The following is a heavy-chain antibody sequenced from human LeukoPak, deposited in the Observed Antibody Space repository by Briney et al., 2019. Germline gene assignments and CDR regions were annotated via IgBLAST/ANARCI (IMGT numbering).Heavy chain of an antibody. V-gene: IGHV3-9*01. CDR2: ISWNSDSI. CDR3: AKSPYYDLAYYLDY. J-gene: IGHJ4*02. CDR1: GFTFDDYA. Sequence: PGRSLRLSCAASGFTFDDYAMHWVRQAPGKGLEWVSGISWNSDSIDYADSVKGRVSISRDNAKNSLYLQMNSLRAEDTALYYCAKSPYYDLAYYLDYWGQGTLVAVSS. D-gene: IGHD3-3*01.